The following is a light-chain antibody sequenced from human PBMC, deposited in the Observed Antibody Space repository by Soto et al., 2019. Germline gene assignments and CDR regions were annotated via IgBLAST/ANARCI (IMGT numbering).Light chain of an antibody. V-gene: IGLV2-14*03. CDR2: DIS. Sequence: QSVLTQPASMSGSPGQSLTIPCTETNNDVGNYNHVSWYQHHPGKAPKLMIYDISNRPSGVSNRFSGSKSGNTASLTISGLQAEDEADYYCSSYTSSSTYVFGTGTKVTVL. J-gene: IGLJ1*01. CDR1: NNDVGNYNH. CDR3: SSYTSSSTYV.